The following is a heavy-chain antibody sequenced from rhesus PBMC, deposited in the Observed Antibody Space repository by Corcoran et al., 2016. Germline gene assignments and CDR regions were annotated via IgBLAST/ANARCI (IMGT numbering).Heavy chain of an antibody. CDR1: GFTFSSYE. J-gene: IGHJ6*01. D-gene: IGHD6-25*01. CDR3: TRSAAASFYGLDS. Sequence: DVQLVESGGGLVEPGGSLRLSCVASGFTFSSYEMHWVRQAPGKGLDWVSVISESGCSIDFADSVNGCFNISIENAKNSLCLQMNILIAEDTDVYYCTRSAAASFYGLDSWGQGVVVTVSS. V-gene: IGHV3-100*02. CDR2: ISESGCSI.